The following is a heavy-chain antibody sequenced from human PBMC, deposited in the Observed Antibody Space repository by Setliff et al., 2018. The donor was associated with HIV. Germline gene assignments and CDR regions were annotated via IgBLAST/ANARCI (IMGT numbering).Heavy chain of an antibody. CDR1: GYTFTTYG. D-gene: IGHD6-25*01. V-gene: IGHV1-69*10. CDR3: AREYHIPAADTRVGNYFDY. CDR2: IIPILGMG. J-gene: IGHJ4*02. Sequence: ASVKVSCKPSGYTFTTYGLSWVRQAPGQGLEWMGGIIPILGMGNHAQKFEDRVTMTRDTSTNTVYMELSSLRSEDTAVYFCAREYHIPAADTRVGNYFDYWGQGTLVTVSS.